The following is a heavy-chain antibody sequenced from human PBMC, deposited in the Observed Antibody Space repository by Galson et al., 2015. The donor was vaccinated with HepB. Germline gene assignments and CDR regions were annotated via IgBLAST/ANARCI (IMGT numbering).Heavy chain of an antibody. D-gene: IGHD6-19*01. CDR3: ARRIAVAGTYYYYGMDV. V-gene: IGHV3-21*01. Sequence: SLRLSCAASGFTFSNYAMHWVRQAPGKGLEWVSSISSSSSYIYYADSVKGRFTISRDNAKNSLYLQMNSLRAEDTAVYYCARRIAVAGTYYYYGMDVWGQGTTVTVSS. CDR1: GFTFSNYA. J-gene: IGHJ6*02. CDR2: ISSSSSYI.